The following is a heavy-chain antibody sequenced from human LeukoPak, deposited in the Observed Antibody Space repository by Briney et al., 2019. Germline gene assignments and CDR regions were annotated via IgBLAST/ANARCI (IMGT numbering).Heavy chain of an antibody. D-gene: IGHD6-6*01. V-gene: IGHV1-2*02. Sequence: ASVKVSCKASGYTFTGYYMHWVRQAPGQGLEWMGWINPNSGGTNYAQKFQGRVTMTRDTSISTAYMELSRLRSDDTAVYYCARGVGEYSSSSTLLSYYYMDVWGKGTTVTVSS. CDR2: INPNSGGT. CDR3: ARGVGEYSSSSTLLSYYYMDV. J-gene: IGHJ6*03. CDR1: GYTFTGYY.